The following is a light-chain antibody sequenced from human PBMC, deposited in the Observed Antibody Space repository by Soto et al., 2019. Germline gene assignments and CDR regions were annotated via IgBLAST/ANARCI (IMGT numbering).Light chain of an antibody. CDR1: QSITNR. Sequence: DIQMTQYTSTMSASLGDRAPITRRASQSITNRLAWYQQKPGKAPKVLIYDDSNLQSGFPSRFRGSGFGTEFILTISSLQPDDFATYSCQNYGGLWTFGQGTKVDIK. CDR2: DDS. J-gene: IGKJ1*01. V-gene: IGKV1-5*01. CDR3: QNYGGLWT.